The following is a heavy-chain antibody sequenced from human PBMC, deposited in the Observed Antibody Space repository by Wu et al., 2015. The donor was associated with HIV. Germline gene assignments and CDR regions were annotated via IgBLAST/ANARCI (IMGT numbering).Heavy chain of an antibody. V-gene: IGHV1-8*01. Sequence: QAQLVQSGPEVKKPGASVKVSCQASGYTITTYDFNWVRQAPGQGLEWMGWMNSNNGKTGYGQKFQGRVAMTRNISTRTAYMELSGLKSEDTAVYYCATSYYGSGSYPTFYYYYAMDVWGQGTTVTVSS. D-gene: IGHD3-10*01. CDR3: ATSYYGSGSYPTFYYYYAMDV. CDR1: GYTITTYD. J-gene: IGHJ6*02. CDR2: MNSNNGKT.